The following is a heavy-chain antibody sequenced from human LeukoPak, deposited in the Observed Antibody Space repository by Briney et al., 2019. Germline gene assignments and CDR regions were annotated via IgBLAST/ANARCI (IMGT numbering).Heavy chain of an antibody. CDR1: GGSISTYY. Sequence: SENLSLTCTVSGGSISTYYWSWIRRPPGKGLEWIAYIHASGPTNYNPSLKSRITISVDTSKNQFSPKLSSVTAADTAVYYCARHDAGIAARPFDNWGQGTLVTVSS. CDR3: ARHDAGIAARPFDN. V-gene: IGHV4-4*09. D-gene: IGHD6-6*01. CDR2: IHASGPT. J-gene: IGHJ4*02.